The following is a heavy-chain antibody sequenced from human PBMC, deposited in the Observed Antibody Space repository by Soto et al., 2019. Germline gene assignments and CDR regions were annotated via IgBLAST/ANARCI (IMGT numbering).Heavy chain of an antibody. Sequence: SETLSLTCTVSGGSISSSSYYWGWIRQPPGKGLEWIGSIYYSGSTYYNPSLKSRVTISVDTSKNQFSLKLSSVTAADTAVYYCARQGYDYGNQFDYWGQGTLVTVSS. J-gene: IGHJ4*02. CDR3: ARQGYDYGNQFDY. D-gene: IGHD4-17*01. CDR2: IYYSGST. V-gene: IGHV4-39*01. CDR1: GGSISSSSYY.